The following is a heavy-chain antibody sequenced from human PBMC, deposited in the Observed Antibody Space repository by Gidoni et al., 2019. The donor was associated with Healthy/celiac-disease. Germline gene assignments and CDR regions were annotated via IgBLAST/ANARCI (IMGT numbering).Heavy chain of an antibody. CDR1: GSTFTGYY. J-gene: IGHJ3*02. D-gene: IGHD3-22*01. Sequence: QVQLVQSGAEVKKPGASVKVSCKASGSTFTGYYMHWVRQAPGQGLEWMGWINPNSGGTNYAQKFQGRVTMTRDTSISTAYMELSRLRSDDTAVYYCARVGGNYYDSSGYYPLDIWGQGTMVTVSS. CDR3: ARVGGNYYDSSGYYPLDI. V-gene: IGHV1-2*02. CDR2: INPNSGGT.